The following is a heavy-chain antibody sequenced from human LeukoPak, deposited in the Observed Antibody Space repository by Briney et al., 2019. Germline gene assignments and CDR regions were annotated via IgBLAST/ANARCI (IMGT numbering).Heavy chain of an antibody. Sequence: ASVKVSCKASGYTFTSYDINWVRQATGQGLEWMGWMNPNSGNTGYAQKFQGRVTITRNTSISTAYMELSSLRSEDTAVYYCARAYYRPIYSSSWYPYYYYMDVWGKGTTVTVSS. J-gene: IGHJ6*03. CDR1: GYTFTSYD. D-gene: IGHD6-13*01. CDR3: ARAYYRPIYSSSWYPYYYYMDV. CDR2: MNPNSGNT. V-gene: IGHV1-8*03.